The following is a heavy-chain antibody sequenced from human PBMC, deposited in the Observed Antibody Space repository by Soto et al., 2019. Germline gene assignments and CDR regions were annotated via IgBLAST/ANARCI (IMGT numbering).Heavy chain of an antibody. CDR1: GFIFSSYT. J-gene: IGHJ6*03. CDR3: ARSNYYYMDV. Sequence: GGSLRLSCAASGFIFSSYTINWVRQAPGKGLEWVSYISSNGATIYYADSVKGRFTISRNNAKNSLSLQMNSLSAEDTAVYYCARSNYYYMDVWGKGTTVTVSS. CDR2: ISSNGATI. V-gene: IGHV3-48*01.